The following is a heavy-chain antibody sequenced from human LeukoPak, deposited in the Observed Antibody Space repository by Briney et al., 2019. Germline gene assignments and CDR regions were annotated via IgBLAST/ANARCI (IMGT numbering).Heavy chain of an antibody. CDR3: AREASGGYFDY. V-gene: IGHV1-46*01. CDR2: INPTGDST. J-gene: IGHJ4*02. CDR1: GYTFSSYY. Sequence: ASVKVSCKASGYTFSSYYMHWVRQAPGQGLEWVGLINPTGDSTNYAQKFRGRVTMTRDASTSTVYMDLNSLTSEGTAVYYCAREASGGYFDYWGQGTLVTVSS. D-gene: IGHD4-23*01.